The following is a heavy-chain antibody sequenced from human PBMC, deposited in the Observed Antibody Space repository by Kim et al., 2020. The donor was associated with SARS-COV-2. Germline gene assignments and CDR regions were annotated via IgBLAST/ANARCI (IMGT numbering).Heavy chain of an antibody. V-gene: IGHV1-46*01. CDR3: AREGVVPAAAFDY. J-gene: IGHJ4*02. CDR1: GYTFTSDY. Sequence: ASVKVSCKASGYTFTSDYIHWVRQAPGQGLEWMGIINPGDDTTTYSQKFQGRVTMTRDTSTSTVYMALRSLRSEDTAVYYCAREGVVPAAAFDYWGQGTLVTVSS. CDR2: INPGDDTT. D-gene: IGHD2-2*01.